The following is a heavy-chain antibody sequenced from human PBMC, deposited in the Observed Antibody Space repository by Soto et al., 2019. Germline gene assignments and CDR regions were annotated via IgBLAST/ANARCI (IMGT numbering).Heavy chain of an antibody. J-gene: IGHJ6*03. CDR3: ARSFYNWNSLGGRKLYYYYYMDV. Sequence: ESLSLTYLASGRAISSSSYCWGRIRQPQGKGLGWIGSIYYSGSTYYNPSLKSRVTISVDTSKNQFSLKLSSVTAADTAVYYCARSFYNWNSLGGRKLYYYYYMDVWGKGTTVTVSS. D-gene: IGHD1-7*01. CDR2: IYYSGST. CDR1: GRAISSSSYC. V-gene: IGHV4-39*01.